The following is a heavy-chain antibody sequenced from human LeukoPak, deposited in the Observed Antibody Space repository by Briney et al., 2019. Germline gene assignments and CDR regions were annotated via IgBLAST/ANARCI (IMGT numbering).Heavy chain of an antibody. D-gene: IGHD4-17*01. V-gene: IGHV3-23*01. CDR3: ARGGTVTHFFDY. CDR2: MSGSDGII. J-gene: IGHJ4*02. Sequence: PGGSLRLSCSVSGFTFSSYAMSWVRQAPGKGLEWVSAMSGSDGIIYYADSVKGRFTISRDNSKNTLYLQMNSLRAEDTAVYYCARGGTVTHFFDYWGQGTLVTVSS. CDR1: GFTFSSYA.